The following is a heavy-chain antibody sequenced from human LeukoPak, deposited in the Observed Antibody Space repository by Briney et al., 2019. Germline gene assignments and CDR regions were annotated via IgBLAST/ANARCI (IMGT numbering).Heavy chain of an antibody. Sequence: GESLKISCKGSGYRFTSYWIGWVRQMPGKDLEWMGIIYPGDSDTRYSPSFQGQFNISADKSISTAYLQWSSLKASDTAMYYCARLPWGSWVDYWGQGTLVTVSS. V-gene: IGHV5-51*01. CDR1: GYRFTSYW. D-gene: IGHD6-13*01. J-gene: IGHJ4*02. CDR2: IYPGDSDT. CDR3: ARLPWGSWVDY.